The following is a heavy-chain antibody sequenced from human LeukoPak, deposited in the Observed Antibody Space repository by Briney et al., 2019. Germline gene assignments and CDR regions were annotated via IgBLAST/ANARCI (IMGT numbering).Heavy chain of an antibody. J-gene: IGHJ5*02. V-gene: IGHV4-34*01. CDR3: ARHGYYDILTGYYQLSYWFDP. D-gene: IGHD3-9*01. CDR1: GGSFSGYY. CDR2: INHSGST. Sequence: PSETLSLTCAVYGGSFSGYYWSWIRQPPGKGLEWIGEINHSGSTNYNPSLKSRVTISVDTSKNQFSLKLSSVTAADTAVYYCARHGYYDILTGYYQLSYWFDPWGQGTLVTVSS.